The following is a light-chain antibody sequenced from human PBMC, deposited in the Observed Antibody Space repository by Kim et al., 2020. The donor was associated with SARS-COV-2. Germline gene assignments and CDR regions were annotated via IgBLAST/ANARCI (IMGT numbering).Light chain of an antibody. CDR1: QSVSSN. Sequence: SVSPGERATLSCRASQSVSSNLAWYQQKPGQAPRLLIHDASSRATGIPDRFSGSGSGTDFTLTISRLEPEDFAVYYCQQYIRSPYSFGQGTKLEI. V-gene: IGKV3-20*01. CDR3: QQYIRSPYS. CDR2: DAS. J-gene: IGKJ2*03.